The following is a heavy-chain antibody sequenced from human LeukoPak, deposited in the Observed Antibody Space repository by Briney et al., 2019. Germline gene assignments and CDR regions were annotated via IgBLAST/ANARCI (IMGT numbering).Heavy chain of an antibody. CDR3: ARHSSGNFDY. J-gene: IGHJ4*02. V-gene: IGHV4-59*08. D-gene: IGHD6-19*01. CDR2: IYYTGAT. CDR1: GGSIASNY. Sequence: SETLSLTCTVSGGSIASNYWTWIRQPPGKGLEYIGYIYYTGATNYNPSLKSRVAISVDTSKNQFSLRLSSVTAADTAVYFCARHSSGNFDYWGQGTLVTVSS.